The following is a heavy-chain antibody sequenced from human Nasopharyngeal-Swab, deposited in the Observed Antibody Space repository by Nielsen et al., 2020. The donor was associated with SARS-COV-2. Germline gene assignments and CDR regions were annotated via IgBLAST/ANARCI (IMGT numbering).Heavy chain of an antibody. J-gene: IGHJ4*02. CDR2: ISSSSSTI. V-gene: IGHV3-48*04. Sequence: WIRQPPGKGLEWVSYISSSSSTICYADSVKGRFTISRDNAKNSLYLQMNSLRAEDTAVYYCARAVDIVVVVAASDYWGQGTLVTVSS. CDR3: ARAVDIVVVVAASDY. D-gene: IGHD2-15*01.